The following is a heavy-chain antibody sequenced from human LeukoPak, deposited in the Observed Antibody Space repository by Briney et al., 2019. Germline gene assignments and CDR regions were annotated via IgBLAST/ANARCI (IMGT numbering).Heavy chain of an antibody. D-gene: IGHD4-23*01. J-gene: IGHJ4*02. CDR2: IRYDGSKK. CDR3: ARDGRGGHNDF. Sequence: TGGSLRLSCAASGFIFSSYGMHWVRQAPGKVLEWVAFIRYDGSKKYYADSVKGRFTISRDNAKNSLFLQMDGLRVDDTAVYFCARDGRGGHNDFWGQGTLITVSS. V-gene: IGHV3-30*02. CDR1: GFIFSSYG.